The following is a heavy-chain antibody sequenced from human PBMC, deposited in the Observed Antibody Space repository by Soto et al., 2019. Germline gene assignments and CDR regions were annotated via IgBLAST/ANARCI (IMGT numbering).Heavy chain of an antibody. CDR3: ARVIRGIFGVVIQYFDY. D-gene: IGHD3-3*01. CDR1: GGSFSGYY. J-gene: IGHJ4*02. CDR2: INHSGST. V-gene: IGHV4-34*01. Sequence: QVQLQQWGAGLLKPSETLSLTCAVYGGSFSGYYWSWIRQPPGKGLGWIGEINHSGSTNYNPSLKSRVTISVDTSKNQFSLKLSSVTAADTAVYYCARVIRGIFGVVIQYFDYWGQGTLVTVSS.